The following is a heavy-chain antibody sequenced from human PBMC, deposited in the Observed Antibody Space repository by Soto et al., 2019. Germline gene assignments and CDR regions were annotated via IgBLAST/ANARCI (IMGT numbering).Heavy chain of an antibody. J-gene: IGHJ4*02. D-gene: IGHD3-22*01. Sequence: QVQLQESGPGLVKPSETLSLTCTVSGGSVSSGSYYWSWIRQPPGKGLEWIGYIYYSGSTNYNPSLKRRVTISVDTSKNQFSLKLSSVTAADTAVYYCASRVTYDSSGYYYEGLDYWGQGTLVTVSS. CDR3: ASRVTYDSSGYYYEGLDY. CDR1: GGSVSSGSYY. CDR2: IYYSGST. V-gene: IGHV4-61*01.